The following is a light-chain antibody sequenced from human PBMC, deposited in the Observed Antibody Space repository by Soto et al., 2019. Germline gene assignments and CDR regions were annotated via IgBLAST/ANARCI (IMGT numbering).Light chain of an antibody. CDR1: SGHSSDA. CDR2: LNSDGSH. CDR3: QTWGTGIVV. J-gene: IGLJ2*01. Sequence: QSVLTQSPSASASLGASVKLTCTLSSGHSSDAIAWHQQQPEKGPRFLMNLNSDGSHTKGDGIPDRFSGSSSGAERYLTISSLQSGDEADYYCQTWGTGIVVFGGGTKLTVL. V-gene: IGLV4-69*01.